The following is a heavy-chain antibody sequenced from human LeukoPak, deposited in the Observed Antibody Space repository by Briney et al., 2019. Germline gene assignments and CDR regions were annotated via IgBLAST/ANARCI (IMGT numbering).Heavy chain of an antibody. CDR2: IFYSGST. D-gene: IGHD3-10*01. CDR3: AREARYLLWFGEWDY. J-gene: IGHJ4*02. V-gene: IGHV4-39*07. CDR1: GGSISTSNYY. Sequence: SSETLSLTCTVSGGSISTSNYYWGWVRQPPGKGLEWIGNIFYSGSTYYSPSLKSRVTISLDTSKNQFSLKLSSVTAADTAVYYCAREARYLLWFGEWDYWGQGTLVTVSS.